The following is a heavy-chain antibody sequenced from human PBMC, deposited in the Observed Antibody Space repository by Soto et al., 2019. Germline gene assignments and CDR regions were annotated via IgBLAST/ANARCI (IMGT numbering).Heavy chain of an antibody. CDR1: GGTFSSYA. J-gene: IGHJ6*02. CDR3: VRMGFSGDGYLSYYYYGMDV. V-gene: IGHV1-69*13. Sequence: VKVSCKASGGTFSSYAISWVRQAPGQGLEWMGGIIPIFGTANYAQKFQGQVTISADKSISTAYLQWSSLKASDTAMYYCVRMGFSGDGYLSYYYYGMDVWGQGTTVTVSS. CDR2: IIPIFGTA. D-gene: IGHD2-21*01.